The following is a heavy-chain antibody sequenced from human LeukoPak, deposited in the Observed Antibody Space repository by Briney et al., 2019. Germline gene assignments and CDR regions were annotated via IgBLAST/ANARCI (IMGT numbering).Heavy chain of an antibody. CDR2: ISSSSSYI. V-gene: IGHV3-21*01. Sequence: PGGSPRLSCAASGFTFSSYSMNWVRQAPGKGLEWVSSISSSSSYIYYADSVKGRFTISRDNAKNSLYLQMNSLRAEDTAVYYCARDRRLVAVAGTGIGYWGQGTLVTVSS. CDR3: ARDRRLVAVAGTGIGY. D-gene: IGHD6-19*01. CDR1: GFTFSSYS. J-gene: IGHJ4*02.